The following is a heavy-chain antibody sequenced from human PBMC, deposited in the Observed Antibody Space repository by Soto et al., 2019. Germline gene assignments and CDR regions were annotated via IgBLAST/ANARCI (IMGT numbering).Heavy chain of an antibody. CDR3: AKDHPYYFDY. CDR1: GFTFSSYG. Sequence: GGSLRLSCGASGFTFSSYGLHWVRQAPGKGLEWVAVISYDGSNKYYADSVKGRLTISRDNSKNTLYLQMNSLRAEDTAVYYCAKDHPYYFDYWGQGTLVTVSS. CDR2: ISYDGSNK. V-gene: IGHV3-30*18. J-gene: IGHJ4*02.